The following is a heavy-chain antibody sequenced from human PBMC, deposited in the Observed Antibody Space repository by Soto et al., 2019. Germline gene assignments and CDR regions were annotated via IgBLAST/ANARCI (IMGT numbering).Heavy chain of an antibody. J-gene: IGHJ6*02. CDR3: ARGRWLQGDYYYYGMDV. D-gene: IGHD5-12*01. CDR2: IIPIFGTA. CDR1: GGTFSSYA. V-gene: IGHV1-69*13. Sequence: SVKVSCKASGGTFSSYAISWVRQAPGQGLEWMGGIIPIFGTANYAQKFQGRVTITADESTSTAYMELSSLRSEDTAVYYCARGRWLQGDYYYYGMDVWGQGTTVTVSS.